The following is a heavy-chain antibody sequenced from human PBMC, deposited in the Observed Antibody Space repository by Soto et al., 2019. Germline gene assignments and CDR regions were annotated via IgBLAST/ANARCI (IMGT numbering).Heavy chain of an antibody. D-gene: IGHD3-16*01. Sequence: QVQLVQSGAEVKKPGASVKVSCKASGYTFFTYGISWVRQAPGQGLEWMGWISGYNGNTKYAQNFQGRVTMTTDTPQSTAEMEVRGLRSDDTPVYYGAREEFVGERGLAPWGQGALVTVSS. J-gene: IGHJ5*02. CDR1: GYTFFTYG. V-gene: IGHV1-18*01. CDR3: AREEFVGERGLAP. CDR2: ISGYNGNT.